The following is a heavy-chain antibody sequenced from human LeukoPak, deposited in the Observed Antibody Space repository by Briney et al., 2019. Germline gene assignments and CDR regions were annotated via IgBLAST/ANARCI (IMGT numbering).Heavy chain of an antibody. Sequence: GGSLRLSCAASGFTFSGYWMHWIRQAPGKGLEWVSGISGSGGGTYYADSVKGRFTISRDNSKNTLSLQMNSLRAEDTAVYYCAKDRQSLEELSSMYYFDYWGQGTLVTVSS. D-gene: IGHD3-16*02. CDR3: AKDRQSLEELSSMYYFDY. J-gene: IGHJ4*02. V-gene: IGHV3-23*01. CDR1: GFTFSGYW. CDR2: ISGSGGGT.